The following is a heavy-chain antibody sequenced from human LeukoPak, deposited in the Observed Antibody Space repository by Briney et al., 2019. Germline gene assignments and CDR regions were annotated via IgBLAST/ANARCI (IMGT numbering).Heavy chain of an antibody. CDR1: GFIFSSYS. CDR3: ARGVVPAAFDY. J-gene: IGHJ4*02. Sequence: GGSLRLSCAASGFIFSSYSMNWVRQAPGKGLEWVSSISSSSDHIAYADSVKGRFTISRDNAKNALYLQVNSLRAEDTAVYYCARGVVPAAFDYWGQGTLVTVSS. V-gene: IGHV3-21*01. D-gene: IGHD2-2*01. CDR2: ISSSSDHI.